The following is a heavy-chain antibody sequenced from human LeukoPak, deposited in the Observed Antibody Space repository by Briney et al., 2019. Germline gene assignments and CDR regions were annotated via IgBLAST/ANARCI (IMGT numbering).Heavy chain of an antibody. D-gene: IGHD1-26*01. CDR3: ARVSGSYYVIDPLFDY. Sequence: SETLSLTCTVSGGSISSSSYYWGWIRQPPGKGLEWIGYIYYSGSTNYNPSLKSRVTISVDTSKNQFSLKLSSVTAADTAVYYCARVSGSYYVIDPLFDYWGQGTLVTVSS. V-gene: IGHV4-61*05. CDR1: GGSISSSSYY. J-gene: IGHJ4*02. CDR2: IYYSGST.